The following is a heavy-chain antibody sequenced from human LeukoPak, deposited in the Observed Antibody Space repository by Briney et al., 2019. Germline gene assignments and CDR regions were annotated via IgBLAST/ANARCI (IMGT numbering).Heavy chain of an antibody. CDR2: IWYDGSNK. CDR3: AREGASGTLCDY. D-gene: IGHD1-14*01. CDR1: GFTFSSYG. V-gene: IGHV3-33*01. J-gene: IGHJ4*02. Sequence: GGSLRLSCAASGFTFSSYGMHWVRQAPGKGLEWVAVIWYDGSNKYYADSVKGRFTISRDNSKDTLYLQMNSLRAEDTAVYYCAREGASGTLCDYWGQGTLVTVSS.